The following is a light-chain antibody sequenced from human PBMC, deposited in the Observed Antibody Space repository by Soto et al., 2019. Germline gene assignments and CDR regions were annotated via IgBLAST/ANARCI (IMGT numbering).Light chain of an antibody. J-gene: IGKJ4*01. Sequence: DLQMTQSPSSLSASMGDRVTIXXQASQDISRYLNWYQHKPGKAPKIXIYDASNLETRVPSRFSGSGAGTDFTFTISSLQPEDFATYSCQQYDNLPLTFGGGTKVDIK. CDR2: DAS. CDR3: QQYDNLPLT. CDR1: QDISRY. V-gene: IGKV1-33*01.